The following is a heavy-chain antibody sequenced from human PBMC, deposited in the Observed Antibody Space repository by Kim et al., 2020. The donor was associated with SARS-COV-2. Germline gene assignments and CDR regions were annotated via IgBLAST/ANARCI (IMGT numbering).Heavy chain of an antibody. J-gene: IGHJ4*02. Sequence: GGSLRLSCAASGFTFSSYSMNWVRQAPGKGLEWVSYISSSSSTIYYADSVKGRFTISRDNAKNSLYLQMNSLRDEDTAVYYCARGVVSQYYYDSSGYGDFDYWGQGTLVTVSS. CDR3: ARGVVSQYYYDSSGYGDFDY. CDR1: GFTFSSYS. D-gene: IGHD3-22*01. V-gene: IGHV3-48*02. CDR2: ISSSSSTI.